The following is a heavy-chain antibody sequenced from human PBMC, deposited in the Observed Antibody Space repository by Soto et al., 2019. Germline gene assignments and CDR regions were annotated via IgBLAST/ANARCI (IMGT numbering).Heavy chain of an antibody. D-gene: IGHD3-9*01. J-gene: IGHJ3*01. CDR2: INTDGSST. Sequence: EVQLVESGGGLVQPGGSLRLSCADSGFSFSSYWMHWVLQGPGKGLVWVSRINTDGSSTNYADSVKGRFTISRDNAKNTVYLQMNSLRAEDTAVYYCARSPGGYYIDWGQETMVTVSS. V-gene: IGHV3-74*01. CDR1: GFSFSSYW. CDR3: ARSPGGYYID.